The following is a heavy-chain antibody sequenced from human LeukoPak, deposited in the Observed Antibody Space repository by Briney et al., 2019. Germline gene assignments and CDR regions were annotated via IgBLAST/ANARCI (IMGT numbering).Heavy chain of an antibody. D-gene: IGHD4/OR15-4a*01. CDR3: ARDRGERSRLWTFDP. CDR2: ISSSGSTI. J-gene: IGHJ5*02. CDR1: GFTFSSYE. Sequence: GGSLRLSCAASGFTFSSYEMNWVRQAPGKGLEWVSYISSSGSTIYYADSVKGRFTISRDNAKNSLYLQMNSLRAEDTAVYYCARDRGERSRLWTFDPWGKGTLVTVSS. V-gene: IGHV3-48*03.